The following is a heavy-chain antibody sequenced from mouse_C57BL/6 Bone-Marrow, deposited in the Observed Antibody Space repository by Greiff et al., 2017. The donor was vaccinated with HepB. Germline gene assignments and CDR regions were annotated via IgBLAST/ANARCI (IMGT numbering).Heavy chain of an antibody. CDR1: GFTFSDYG. CDR3: ARHGSRGYFDV. CDR2: ISNLAYSI. Sequence: DVQLVESGGGLVQPGGSLKLSCAASGFTFSDYGMAWVRQAPRKGPEWVAFISNLAYSIYYADTVTGRFTISRENAKNTLYLEMSSLRSEDTAMYYCARHGSRGYFDVWGTGTTVTVSS. D-gene: IGHD4-1*01. J-gene: IGHJ1*03. V-gene: IGHV5-15*01.